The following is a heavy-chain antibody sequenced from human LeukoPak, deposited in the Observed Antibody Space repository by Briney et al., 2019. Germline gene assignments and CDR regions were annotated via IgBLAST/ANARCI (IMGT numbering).Heavy chain of an antibody. Sequence: GGSLRLSCAASGFTFSDYFMTWIRQAPGKGLEWVSYISGSGSNKYYADSVKGRFTISRDNAKNSLYLQMNSLRVEDTAVYYCATSQSSVAGIVGDWGQGTLVTVSS. CDR2: ISGSGSNK. V-gene: IGHV3-11*04. CDR1: GFTFSDYF. CDR3: ATSQSSVAGIVGD. J-gene: IGHJ4*02. D-gene: IGHD6-19*01.